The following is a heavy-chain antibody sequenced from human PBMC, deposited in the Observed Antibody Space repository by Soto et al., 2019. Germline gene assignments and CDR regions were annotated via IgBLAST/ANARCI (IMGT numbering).Heavy chain of an antibody. CDR3: ATRITVFGLLIPPFDP. V-gene: IGHV4-34*01. J-gene: IGHJ5*02. D-gene: IGHD3-3*01. CDR2: INHTGGT. Sequence: SETLSLTCAVYGGSVNGYYWKWIRQHPGKGLEWIGEINHTGGTHYNPSLKSRVTMSVDTSKNQFSLRLSSVTAADTAIYYCATRITVFGLLIPPFDPWGQGTQVTVS. CDR1: GGSVNGYY.